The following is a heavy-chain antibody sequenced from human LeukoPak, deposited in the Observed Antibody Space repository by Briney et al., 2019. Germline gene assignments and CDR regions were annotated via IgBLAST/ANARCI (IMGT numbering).Heavy chain of an antibody. D-gene: IGHD3-3*01. CDR3: AREVVTIFGVVNSFDY. Sequence: GGSLRLSCAVSGFTFSNYRMSWVRQAPGKGLEWVANIKDDGGEKNYMDSVKGRFTISRDNAKNLLYLEMNSLRAEDTAVYYCAREVVTIFGVVNSFDYWGQGTLVTVSS. V-gene: IGHV3-7*01. J-gene: IGHJ4*02. CDR1: GFTFSNYR. CDR2: IKDDGGEK.